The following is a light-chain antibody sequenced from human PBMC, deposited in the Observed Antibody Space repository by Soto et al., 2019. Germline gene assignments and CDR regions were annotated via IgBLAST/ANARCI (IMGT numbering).Light chain of an antibody. V-gene: IGKV3-11*01. CDR3: QQRSSWPRT. CDR2: DAS. Sequence: EIVVTQSPATLSLSPGERATLSCRASQSVGSSLAWYQQKPGQAPRLLIYDASNRATGIPARFSGSGSGTDFIFTISSLEPEDFAVYYCQQRSSWPRTFGQGTKVEIK. J-gene: IGKJ1*01. CDR1: QSVGSS.